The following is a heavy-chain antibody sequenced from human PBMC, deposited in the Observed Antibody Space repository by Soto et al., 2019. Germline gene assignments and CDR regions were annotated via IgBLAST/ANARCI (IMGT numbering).Heavy chain of an antibody. V-gene: IGHV1-69*01. CDR1: GGTLNSYT. Sequence: QVQLVQSGAEVKKPGSSVRVSCKASGGTLNSYTISWVRQAPGQGLEWMGGIIPVIRTTDYAQKFQGRVTITPDQSTGTAYLDLFSLRSEDTAIYYCSISNSFGGGDFWGQGTAVTVSS. CDR2: IIPVIRTT. D-gene: IGHD2-15*01. CDR3: SISNSFGGGDF. J-gene: IGHJ4*02.